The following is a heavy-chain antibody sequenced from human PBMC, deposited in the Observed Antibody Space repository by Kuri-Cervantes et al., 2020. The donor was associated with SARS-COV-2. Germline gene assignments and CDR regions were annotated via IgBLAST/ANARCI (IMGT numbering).Heavy chain of an antibody. V-gene: IGHV4-39*07. CDR2: IYYSGST. D-gene: IGHD3-3*01. Sequence: GSLRLSCTVSGGSISSSSYYWGWIRQPPGKGLEWLGSIYYSGSTYYNPSLKSRVTISVDTSKNQFSLKLSSVTAADTAVYYCARGTYTYYDFWRGPYFDYWGQGNLVTVSS. CDR3: ARGTYTYYDFWRGPYFDY. J-gene: IGHJ4*02. CDR1: GGSISSSSYY.